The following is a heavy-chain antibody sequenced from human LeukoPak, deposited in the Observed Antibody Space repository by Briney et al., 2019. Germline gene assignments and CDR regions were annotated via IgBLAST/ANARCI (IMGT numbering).Heavy chain of an antibody. Sequence: QSGGSLRLSCAASGFSFNNYAMNWVRQAPGKGLEWVSGISGSGDSTYYTGSVKGRFTISRDNSKNALYLQMNSLRAEDTAVYYCAKRTIFGVVMTPYHYDHWGQGTLVTVSP. V-gene: IGHV3-23*01. CDR2: ISGSGDST. J-gene: IGHJ4*02. CDR3: AKRTIFGVVMTPYHYDH. CDR1: GFSFNNYA. D-gene: IGHD3-3*01.